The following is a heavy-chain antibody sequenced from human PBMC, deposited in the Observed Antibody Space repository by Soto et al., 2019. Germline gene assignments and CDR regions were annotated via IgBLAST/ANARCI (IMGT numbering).Heavy chain of an antibody. CDR1: GFTFSSYW. D-gene: IGHD5-12*01. CDR2: IKQDGSEK. Sequence: GGSLRLSCAASGFTFSSYWMSWVRQAPGKGLEWVANIKQDGSEKYYVDSVKGRFTISRDNAKNSLYLQMNSLRAEDTAVYYCARERAIVATITHFDYWGQGTLVTVSS. J-gene: IGHJ4*02. V-gene: IGHV3-7*01. CDR3: ARERAIVATITHFDY.